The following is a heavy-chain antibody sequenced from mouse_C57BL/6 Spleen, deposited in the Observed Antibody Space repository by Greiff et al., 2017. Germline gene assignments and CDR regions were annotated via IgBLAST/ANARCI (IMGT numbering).Heavy chain of an antibody. CDR2: IYPGDGDT. D-gene: IGHD1-1*01. V-gene: IGHV1-80*01. J-gene: IGHJ1*03. CDR1: GYAFSSYW. Sequence: VQLQQSGAELVKPGASVKISCKASGYAFSSYWMNWVKQRPGKGLEWIGQIYPGDGDTNYNGKFKGKATLTADKSSSTAYMQLSSLTSEDSAVYFCARGYGSSSNWYFDVWGTGTTVTVSS. CDR3: ARGYGSSSNWYFDV.